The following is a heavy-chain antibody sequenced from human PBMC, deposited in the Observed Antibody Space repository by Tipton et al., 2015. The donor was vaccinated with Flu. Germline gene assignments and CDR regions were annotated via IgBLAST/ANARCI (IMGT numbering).Heavy chain of an antibody. CDR3: ARDDSGFNDY. D-gene: IGHD3-22*01. CDR2: MLYGGST. Sequence: TLSLTCTVSGGSIRSSSYYWGWIRQPPGKGPEWIGSMLYGGSTYYNPSLESRVTISLDTSKNQFSLKLSSATAADTAVYYCARDDSGFNDYWGPGTLVTVSS. CDR1: GGSIRSSSYY. V-gene: IGHV4-39*07. J-gene: IGHJ4*02.